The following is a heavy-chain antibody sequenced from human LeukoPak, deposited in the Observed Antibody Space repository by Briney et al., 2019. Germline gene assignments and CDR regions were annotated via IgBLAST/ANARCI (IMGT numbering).Heavy chain of an antibody. V-gene: IGHV4-34*01. D-gene: IGHD3-10*01. CDR1: GGSFSGYY. CDR3: ARASGPFDY. J-gene: IGHJ4*02. Sequence: SETLSLTCAVYGGSFSGYYWSWIRQPPGKGLEWIGEINHSGSTNYNPSLKSRVTISVDTSKNQFSLKLSSVTAADTAVYYCARASGPFDYWGQGTLVTVSS. CDR2: INHSGST.